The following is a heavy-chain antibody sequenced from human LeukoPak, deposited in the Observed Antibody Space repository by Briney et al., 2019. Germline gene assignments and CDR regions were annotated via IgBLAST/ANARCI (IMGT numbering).Heavy chain of an antibody. CDR2: ISYDGSNK. J-gene: IGHJ4*02. CDR1: GFTFSSYG. D-gene: IGHD3-22*01. CDR3: AKDEENGIRYYYDSSGYYPAGIDY. Sequence: AGGSLRLSCAASGFTFSSYGMHWVRQAPGKGLEWVAVISYDGSNKYYADSVKGRFTISRDNSKNTLYLQMNSLRAEDTAVYYCAKDEENGIRYYYDSSGYYPAGIDYWGQGTLVTVSS. V-gene: IGHV3-30*18.